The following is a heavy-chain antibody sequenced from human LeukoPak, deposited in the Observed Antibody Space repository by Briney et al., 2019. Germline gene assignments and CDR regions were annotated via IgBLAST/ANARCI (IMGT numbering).Heavy chain of an antibody. CDR1: GFTFSDYY. CDR2: ISSSGSTI. J-gene: IGHJ1*01. V-gene: IGHV3-11*01. D-gene: IGHD3-22*01. CDR3: ARALRSSSGGVSAKHQGGYFQH. Sequence: SGGSLRLSCAASGFTFSDYYMSWIRQAPGKGLEWVSYISSSGSTIYYADSVKGRFTISRDNAKNSLYLQMNSLRAEDTAVYYCARALRSSSGGVSAKHQGGYFQHWGQGTLVTVSS.